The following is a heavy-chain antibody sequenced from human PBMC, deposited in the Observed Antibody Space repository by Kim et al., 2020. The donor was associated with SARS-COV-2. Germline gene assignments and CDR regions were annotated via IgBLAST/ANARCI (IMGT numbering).Heavy chain of an antibody. Sequence: TIYYAGAVKGRFTIARDNAKNSLYLQMNSRRDEDTAVYYCARGAGSEFDYWGQGTLVTVSS. V-gene: IGHV3-48*02. CDR2: TI. CDR3: ARGAGSEFDY. J-gene: IGHJ4*02.